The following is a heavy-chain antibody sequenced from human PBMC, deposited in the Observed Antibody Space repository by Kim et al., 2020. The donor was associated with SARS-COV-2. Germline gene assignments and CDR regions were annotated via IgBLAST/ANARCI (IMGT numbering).Heavy chain of an antibody. V-gene: IGHV4-39*07. J-gene: IGHJ2*01. CDR2: IYYSGTT. CDR3: AKDRGYGSGYWHFDL. Sequence: SETLSLTCTVSGGSISSSRYYWGWIRQPPGKGLEWIATIYYSGTTFYNPSLKSRVTISIDRAKNQFSLNLNSVTAADTAVFYCAKDRGYGSGYWHFDLWG. CDR1: GGSISSSRYY. D-gene: IGHD3-10*01.